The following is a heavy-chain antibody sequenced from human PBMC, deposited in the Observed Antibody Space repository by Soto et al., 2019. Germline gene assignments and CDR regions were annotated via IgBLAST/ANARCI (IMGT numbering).Heavy chain of an antibody. CDR1: GDSISNLDYF. V-gene: IGHV4-30-4*01. Sequence: SETLSLTCSVSGDSISNLDYFWAWIRQPPGQALEYIGYIYKSATTYYNPSFESRVAISVDTSKSQFSLNVTSVTAADTTVYFCARGRYCLTGRCFPNWFDSWGQGALVTVSS. J-gene: IGHJ5*01. D-gene: IGHD7-27*01. CDR2: IYKSATT. CDR3: ARGRYCLTGRCFPNWFDS.